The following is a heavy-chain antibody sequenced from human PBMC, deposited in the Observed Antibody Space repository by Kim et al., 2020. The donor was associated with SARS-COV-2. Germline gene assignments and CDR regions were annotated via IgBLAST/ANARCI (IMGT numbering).Heavy chain of an antibody. CDR1: GASVSSGSYH. D-gene: IGHD3-10*01. CDR3: ATYRAGGGGVGS. J-gene: IGHJ4*02. CDR2: SGGT. V-gene: IGHV4-61*01. Sequence: SETLSLTCTVSGASVSSGSYHWTWIRLPPGKGLEWIGQSGGTNYNPSLKGRITISTDTSNNQFSLRLNSVTAADTAVYYCATYRAGGGGVGSWGQGTLVVVSS.